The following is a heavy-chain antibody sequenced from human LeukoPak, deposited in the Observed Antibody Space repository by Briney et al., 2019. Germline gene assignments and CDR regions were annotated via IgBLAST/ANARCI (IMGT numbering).Heavy chain of an antibody. J-gene: IGHJ6*03. D-gene: IGHD3-16*02. CDR3: AREASLYDYVWGSYRSGYYYYMDV. V-gene: IGHV4-38-2*02. Sequence: SETLSLTCTVSGYSISSGYYWGWIRQPPGKGLEWIGSIYHSGSTYYNPSLKSRVTISVDTSKNQFSLKLSSVTAADTAVYYCAREASLYDYVWGSYRSGYYYYMDVWGKGTTVTVSS. CDR2: IYHSGST. CDR1: GYSISSGYY.